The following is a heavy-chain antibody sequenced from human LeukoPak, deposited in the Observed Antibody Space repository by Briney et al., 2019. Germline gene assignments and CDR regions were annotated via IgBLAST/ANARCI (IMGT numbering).Heavy chain of an antibody. V-gene: IGHV4-61*02. D-gene: IGHD4-17*01. Sequence: SQTLSLTCTVSGGSISSGSYYWSWIRQPAGKGLEWIGRIYTSGSTNYNPSLKSRVTISVDTSKNQFSLKLSSVTAADTAVYHCASGELHGDLFDYWGQGTLVTVSS. CDR3: ASGELHGDLFDY. CDR1: GGSISSGSYY. CDR2: IYTSGST. J-gene: IGHJ4*02.